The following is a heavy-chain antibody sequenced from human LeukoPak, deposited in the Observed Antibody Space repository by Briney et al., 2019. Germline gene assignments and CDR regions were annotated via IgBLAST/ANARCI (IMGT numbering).Heavy chain of an antibody. CDR1: GFTSSSYW. CDR2: IKQDGSEK. Sequence: PGGSLRLSCAASGFTSSSYWMSWVRQAPGKGLEWVANIKQDGSEKYYVDSVKGRFTISRDDAKNSLYLQMNSLRAEDTAVYYCARGDYYGSGSYYPLPFDYWGQGTLVTVSS. D-gene: IGHD3-10*01. CDR3: ARGDYYGSGSYYPLPFDY. V-gene: IGHV3-7*01. J-gene: IGHJ4*02.